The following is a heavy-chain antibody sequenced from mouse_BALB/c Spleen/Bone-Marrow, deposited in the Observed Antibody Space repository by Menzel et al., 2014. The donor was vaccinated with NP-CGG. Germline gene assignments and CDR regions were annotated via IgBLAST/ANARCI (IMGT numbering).Heavy chain of an antibody. D-gene: IGHD2-4*01. Sequence: QVQLQQSGPELVKPGASVKMSCKASGYTFTSYYIHWVKQRPGQGLEWIGWIYPGDGSTKYSEKFKGKTTLTADKSSSTAYMLLSSLTSEDSAIYFCARKGIYYDYDAWFAYWGQGTLVTVSA. J-gene: IGHJ3*01. V-gene: IGHV1S56*01. CDR2: IYPGDGST. CDR1: GYTFTSYY. CDR3: ARKGIYYDYDAWFAY.